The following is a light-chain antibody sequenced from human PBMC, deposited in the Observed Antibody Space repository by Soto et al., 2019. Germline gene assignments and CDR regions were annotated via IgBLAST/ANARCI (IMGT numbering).Light chain of an antibody. CDR3: QQYGRLPVS. CDR1: QSLTNNF. CDR2: TAT. V-gene: IGKV3-20*01. J-gene: IGKJ4*01. Sequence: EVLLTQSPGTLSLSPGDRATLSCRASQSLTNNFLAWHQQKPGQTPRLLIHTATSRATDIPDRFAGTGSGTDFTLTISRLEPEDFAVYFCQQYGRLPVSFGGGTKIEIK.